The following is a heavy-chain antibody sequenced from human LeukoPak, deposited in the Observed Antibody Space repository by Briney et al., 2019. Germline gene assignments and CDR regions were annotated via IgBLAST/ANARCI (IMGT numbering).Heavy chain of an antibody. CDR3: AREKSYDSSGYYYDALDI. V-gene: IGHV1-8*01. CDR1: GYTFTSYD. Sequence: ASVKVSCKASGYTFTSYDINWVRQATGQGLEWMGWMNPNSGNTGYAQKFQGRVTMTRNTSISTAYMELSSLRSEDTAVYYCAREKSYDSSGYYYDALDIWGQGTMVTVSS. D-gene: IGHD3-22*01. J-gene: IGHJ3*02. CDR2: MNPNSGNT.